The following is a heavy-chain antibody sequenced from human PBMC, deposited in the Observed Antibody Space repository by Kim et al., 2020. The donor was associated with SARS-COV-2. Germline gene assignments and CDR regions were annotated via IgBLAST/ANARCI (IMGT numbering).Heavy chain of an antibody. CDR3: ARDLWRWADSYGFSYGMDV. D-gene: IGHD5-18*01. CDR1: GFTFSSYG. J-gene: IGHJ6*02. V-gene: IGHV3-33*01. CDR2: IWYDGSNK. Sequence: GGSLRLSCAASGFTFSSYGMHWVRQAPGKGLEWVAVIWYDGSNKYYADSVKGRFTISRDNSKNTLYLQMNSLRAEDTAVYYCARDLWRWADSYGFSYGMDVWGQGTTVTVSS.